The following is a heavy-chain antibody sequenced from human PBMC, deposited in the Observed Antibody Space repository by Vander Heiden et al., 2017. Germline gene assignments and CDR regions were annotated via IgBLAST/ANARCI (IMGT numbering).Heavy chain of an antibody. D-gene: IGHD6-19*01. V-gene: IGHV3-53*01. J-gene: IGHJ4*02. Sequence: EVQLVESGGGLFQPGGSLRLSCAASGFTVSSNYMSWVRQAPGKGLEWVSVIYSGGSTYYADSVKGRFTISRDNSKNTLHLQMNSLRAEDTAVYYCARDEGRTVAGIVYWGQGTLVTVSS. CDR1: GFTVSSNY. CDR3: ARDEGRTVAGIVY. CDR2: IYSGGST.